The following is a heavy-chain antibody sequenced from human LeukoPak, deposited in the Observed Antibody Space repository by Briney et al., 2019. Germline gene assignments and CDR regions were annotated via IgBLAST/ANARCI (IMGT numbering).Heavy chain of an antibody. V-gene: IGHV1-18*01. CDR2: ISAYNGNT. D-gene: IGHD2-2*01. CDR3: ARGYCSSTSCFQTDAFDI. Sequence: GASVKVSCKASGYTFTSYGISWVGQAPGQALEWMGWISAYNGNTNYAQKLQGRVTMTTDTSTSTAYMELRSLRSDDTAVYYCARGYCSSTSCFQTDAFDIWGQGTMVTVSS. CDR1: GYTFTSYG. J-gene: IGHJ3*02.